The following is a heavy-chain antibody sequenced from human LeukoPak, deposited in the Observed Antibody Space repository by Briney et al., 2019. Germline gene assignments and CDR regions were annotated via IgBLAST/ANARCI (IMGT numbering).Heavy chain of an antibody. D-gene: IGHD3-16*01. J-gene: IGHJ3*02. V-gene: IGHV3-13*04. CDR3: ARWGTTGFWAFDI. CDR1: GFTFSWYA. Sequence: PGGSLRLSCAASGFTFSWYAMHWVRQAAGKALEWVSAIGTAGDTYYPDSVKGRFTISRENAKNSLCLQMNSLRAGDTAVYYCARWGTTGFWAFDIWGQGTMVTVSS. CDR2: IGTAGDT.